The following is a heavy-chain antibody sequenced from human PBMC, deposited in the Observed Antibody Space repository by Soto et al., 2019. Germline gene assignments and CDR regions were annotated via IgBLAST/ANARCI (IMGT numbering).Heavy chain of an antibody. J-gene: IGHJ6*02. Sequence: GESRKISCKGSGYSFTSYWISWVRQMPGKGLEWMGRIDPSDSYTNYSPSFQGHVTISADKSISTAYLQWSSLKASDTAMYYCAIHTVVTDYYGMDVRGQAITVTV. CDR3: AIHTVVTDYYGMDV. CDR1: GYSFTSYW. CDR2: IDPSDSYT. D-gene: IGHD2-15*01. V-gene: IGHV5-10-1*01.